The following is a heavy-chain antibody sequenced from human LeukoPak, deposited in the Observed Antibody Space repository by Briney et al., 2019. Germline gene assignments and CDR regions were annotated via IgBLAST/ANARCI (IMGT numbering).Heavy chain of an antibody. CDR1: GGSFSGYY. CDR3: ARAIAAQANWFDP. D-gene: IGHD6-6*01. J-gene: IGHJ5*02. CDR2: INHSEST. Sequence: SETLSLTCAVYGGSFSGYYWSWIRQPPGKGLEWIGEINHSESTNYNPSLKSRVTISVDTSKNQFSLKLTSVTAADTAMYYCARAIAAQANWFDPWGQGTLVTVSS. V-gene: IGHV4-34*01.